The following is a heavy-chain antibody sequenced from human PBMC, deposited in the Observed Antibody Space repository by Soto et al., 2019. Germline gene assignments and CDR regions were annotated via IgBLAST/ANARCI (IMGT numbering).Heavy chain of an antibody. CDR2: IYSGGYT. D-gene: IGHD2-15*01. CDR3: AREMDGGWRYNWFYP. V-gene: IGHV4-59*01. CDR1: GGSISGFY. Sequence: QVQLQESGPGLVRPSETLSLTCTVSGGSISGFYWSWIRQPPGKRLEWIGYIYSGGYTYYNPSLDSRGTRTVDTPKNHFFLEMNSGTSADTAVYYCAREMDGGWRYNWFYPWGQGMLVTVSS. J-gene: IGHJ5*02.